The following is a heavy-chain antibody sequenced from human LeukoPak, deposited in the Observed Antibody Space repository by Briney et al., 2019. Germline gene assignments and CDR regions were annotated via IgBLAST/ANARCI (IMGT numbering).Heavy chain of an antibody. CDR3: ARTTEDCSRTSCYQYWFDP. CDR1: GGSISSYY. Sequence: PAETLSLTCSVWGGSISSYYWRGLRQPAGKGLEWIGRIYTSGSTNYNPSLKSRVTMAVDTSKNQFSLKVNSVTAADTAVYYCARTTEDCSRTSCYQYWFDPWGQGALVTVSS. V-gene: IGHV4-4*07. J-gene: IGHJ5*02. D-gene: IGHD2-2*01. CDR2: IYTSGST.